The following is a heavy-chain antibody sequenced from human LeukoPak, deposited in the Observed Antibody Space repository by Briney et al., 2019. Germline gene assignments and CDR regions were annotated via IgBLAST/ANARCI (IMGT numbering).Heavy chain of an antibody. J-gene: IGHJ6*03. V-gene: IGHV4-34*01. D-gene: IGHD3-3*01. CDR1: GGSFSGYY. Sequence: SETLSLTCAVYGGSFSGYYWSWIRQPPGKGLEWIGEINHSGSTNYNPSLKSRVTISVDTSKNQFSLKLSSVTAADTAVYYCARALGGTHLPSYDFWSGYRNSYMDVWGKGTTVTVSS. CDR3: ARALGGTHLPSYDFWSGYRNSYMDV. CDR2: INHSGST.